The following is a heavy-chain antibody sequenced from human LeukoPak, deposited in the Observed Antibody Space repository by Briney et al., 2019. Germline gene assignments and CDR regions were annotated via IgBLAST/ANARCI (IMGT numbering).Heavy chain of an antibody. CDR2: INPNSGDT. CDR3: ARGSGSSGYSVPDN. CDR1: GYTSNGYY. J-gene: IGHJ4*02. Sequence: VASVKVSCKASGYTSNGYYMYWVGQAPGQGLEWLGWINPNSGDTNCAQKFQGRVTMTRDTSISTIYMELSRLTSDDTAVYYCARGSGSSGYSVPDNWGQGTLVTVSS. D-gene: IGHD3-22*01. V-gene: IGHV1-2*02.